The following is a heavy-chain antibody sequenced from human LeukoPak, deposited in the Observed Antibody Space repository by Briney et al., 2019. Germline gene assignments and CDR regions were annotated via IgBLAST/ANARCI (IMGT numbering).Heavy chain of an antibody. CDR1: GGSISSVGYH. CDR3: ASTTITTEWFDP. D-gene: IGHD4-11*01. V-gene: IGHV4-31*03. CDR2: FYYSGIT. Sequence: SETLSLTCTVSGGSISSVGYHWTWIRQHPGKGLEWIGYFYYSGITYFNPSLKSRVSIPVDTSKNQFSLKVNSVTAADTAVYYCASTTITTEWFDPWGQGTLVTVSS. J-gene: IGHJ5*02.